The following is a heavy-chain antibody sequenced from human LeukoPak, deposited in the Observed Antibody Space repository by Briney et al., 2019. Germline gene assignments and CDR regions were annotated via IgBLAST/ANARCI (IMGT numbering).Heavy chain of an antibody. Sequence: GGSLRLSFAASGFTFSSYAMSWVRQAPGKGLEGVSALSGSGGSTYYADSVKGRFTISRDNSKNTLYLQMNSLRAEDTAVYYCARNLAVAANVDYFDYWGQGTLVTVSS. D-gene: IGHD6-19*01. V-gene: IGHV3-23*01. J-gene: IGHJ4*02. CDR1: GFTFSSYA. CDR3: ARNLAVAANVDYFDY. CDR2: LSGSGGST.